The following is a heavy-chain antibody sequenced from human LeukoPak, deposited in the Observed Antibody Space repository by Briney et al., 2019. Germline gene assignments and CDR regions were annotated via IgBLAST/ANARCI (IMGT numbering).Heavy chain of an antibody. D-gene: IGHD3-16*01. CDR2: ISSSSYI. J-gene: IGHJ6*02. CDR3: ARDWGYYYYYGMDV. CDR1: GFTFSSYS. Sequence: GGSLRLSCAASGFTFSSYSMNWVRQAPGKGLEWVSSISSSSYIYYADSVKGRFTISRDSAKNSLYLQMNSLRAEDTAVYYCARDWGYYYYYGMDVWGQGTTVTVSS. V-gene: IGHV3-21*01.